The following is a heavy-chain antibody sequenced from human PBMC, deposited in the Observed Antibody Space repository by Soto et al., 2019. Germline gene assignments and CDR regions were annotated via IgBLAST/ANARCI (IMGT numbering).Heavy chain of an antibody. CDR1: DGSISNYY. J-gene: IGHJ3*01. V-gene: IGHV4-59*01. D-gene: IGHD3-9*01. CDR3: ARAGVLRYFGSV. Sequence: QVQLQESGPGLVKPSETLSLTCTVSDGSISNYYWSWIRQPPGKGLEWIGFMFDKGNTNYNPSLKSRVTMSLDTSINHVSLKVTSVTAADTAVYYCARAGVLRYFGSVWGQGTTVTVSS. CDR2: MFDKGNT.